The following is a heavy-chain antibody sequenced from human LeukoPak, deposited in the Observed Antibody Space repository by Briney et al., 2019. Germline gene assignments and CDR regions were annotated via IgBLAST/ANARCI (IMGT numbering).Heavy chain of an antibody. CDR1: GYTFTGNY. Sequence: ASVKLSCKASGYTFTGNYMHWVRQPPGQGLEWMGLINPNSGGTNYAQKFQGRVTMTRDTSISTAYMELSRLRCDDTAVYYCARDLTGIAFDYWGQRTLVPVSS. D-gene: IGHD6-13*01. CDR2: INPNSGGT. V-gene: IGHV1-2*02. CDR3: ARDLTGIAFDY. J-gene: IGHJ4*02.